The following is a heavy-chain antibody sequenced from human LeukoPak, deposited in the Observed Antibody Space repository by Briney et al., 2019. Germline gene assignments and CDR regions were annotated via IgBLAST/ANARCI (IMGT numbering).Heavy chain of an antibody. CDR2: ISSSSYYT. J-gene: IGHJ4*02. Sequence: SGGSLRLSCAASGFTFSDYYMSWIRQAPGKGLEWVSSISSSSYYTNYADSVKGRFTISRDNAKNLLYLQMNSLRAEDTAVYYCARESSGWLQLFDYWGQGTLVTVSS. D-gene: IGHD5-24*01. CDR1: GFTFSDYY. V-gene: IGHV3-11*06. CDR3: ARESSGWLQLFDY.